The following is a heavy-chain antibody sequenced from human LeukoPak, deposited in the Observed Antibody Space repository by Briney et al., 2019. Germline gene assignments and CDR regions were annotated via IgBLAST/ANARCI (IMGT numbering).Heavy chain of an antibody. D-gene: IGHD2-15*01. CDR1: GGSIDSGGFS. CDR3: SRGSGGGNYWYFDL. Sequence: KASETLSLTCAVSGGSIDSGGFSWTWIRQPPGKGLEWIGYIYYSGATSYNPSLKSRVTISVDNVKNEFALELQSVTAADTAVYYCSRGSGGGNYWYFDLWGRGTLVTVSS. V-gene: IGHV4-30-2*01. CDR2: IYYSGAT. J-gene: IGHJ2*01.